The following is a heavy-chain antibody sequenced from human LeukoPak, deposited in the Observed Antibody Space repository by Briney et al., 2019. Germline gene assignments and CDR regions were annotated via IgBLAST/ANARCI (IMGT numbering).Heavy chain of an antibody. CDR2: ISWDGGST. D-gene: IGHD3-22*01. CDR3: AKDPGYYYDSSGYPDY. CDR1: GFTFDDYA. Sequence: PGGSLRLSCAASGFTFDDYAMHWVRQAPGKGLEWVSLISWDGGSTYCADSVKGRFTISRDNSKNSLYLQMNSLRAVDTALYYCAKDPGYYYDSSGYPDYWGQGTLVTVSS. V-gene: IGHV3-43D*04. J-gene: IGHJ4*02.